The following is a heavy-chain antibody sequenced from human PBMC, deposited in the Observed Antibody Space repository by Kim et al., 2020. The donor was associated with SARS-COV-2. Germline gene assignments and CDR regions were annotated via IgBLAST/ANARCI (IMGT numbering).Heavy chain of an antibody. Sequence: SETLSLTCAVYGGSLSGYYWSWIRQTPGEGLEWIGEVYYSGITNYNPSLKSRVTISVDTSNNQFSLRLISVTAADTAMYYCARGPSHGDFSPGNYWCQGALVTVSS. CDR2: VYYSGIT. CDR1: GGSLSGYY. J-gene: IGHJ4*02. D-gene: IGHD4-17*01. V-gene: IGHV4-34*01. CDR3: ARGPSHGDFSPGNY.